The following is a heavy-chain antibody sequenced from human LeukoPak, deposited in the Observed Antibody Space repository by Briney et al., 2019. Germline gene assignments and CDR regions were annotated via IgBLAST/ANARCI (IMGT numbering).Heavy chain of an antibody. Sequence: ASVTVSCTASGYTFTSYAMNWVQQAPGQGLEWMGWINTNTGNPTYAQGFTGRFVFSLDTSVSTAYLQISSLKAEDTAVYYCARESGWYPIDHWGQGTLVTVSS. CDR3: ARESGWYPIDH. V-gene: IGHV7-4-1*02. CDR2: INTNTGNP. D-gene: IGHD6-19*01. CDR1: GYTFTSYA. J-gene: IGHJ4*02.